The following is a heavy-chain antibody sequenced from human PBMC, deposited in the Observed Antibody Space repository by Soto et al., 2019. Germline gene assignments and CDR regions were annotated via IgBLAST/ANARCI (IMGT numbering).Heavy chain of an antibody. J-gene: IGHJ6*02. Sequence: QVQLQESGPGLVKPSQTLSLTCTVSGGSISSGGYFRSWIRQHPGKGLEWIGFIYYSGSTYYNPSLKSRVTISVDTSKNQYSLKLSSVTAADKAVYYCAREGAAPYYYYGMDVWGQGTTVTVSS. CDR1: GGSISSGGYF. V-gene: IGHV4-31*03. CDR3: AREGAAPYYYYGMDV. CDR2: IYYSGST. D-gene: IGHD6-6*01.